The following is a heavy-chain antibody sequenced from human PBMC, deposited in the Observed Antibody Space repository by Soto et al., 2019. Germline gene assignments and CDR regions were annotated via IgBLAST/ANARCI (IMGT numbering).Heavy chain of an antibody. D-gene: IGHD6-19*01. CDR2: ITYDGSEL. Sequence: QVQVVESGGGVVQPGRSLRLSCAASGFTLSCCGMHWVRQAPGKGLEWEGVITYDGSELHYGDSVKGRFTISRDSSENTVYMKMNSLRVEDSAVYYCAKEQSSGFYRVVDYWGQGTLVTVSP. V-gene: IGHV3-30*18. CDR3: AKEQSSGFYRVVDY. J-gene: IGHJ4*02. CDR1: GFTLSCCG.